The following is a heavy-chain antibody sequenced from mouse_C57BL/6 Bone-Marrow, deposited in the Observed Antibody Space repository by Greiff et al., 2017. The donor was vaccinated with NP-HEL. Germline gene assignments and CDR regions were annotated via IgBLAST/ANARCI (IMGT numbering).Heavy chain of an antibody. CDR1: GFTFSSYG. Sequence: EVQLVESGGDLVKPGGSLKLSCAASGFTFSSYGMSWVRQTPDKRLEWVATISSGGSYTYYPDSVKGRFTISRDNAKNTLYLQMSSLKSEDTAMYYCARRLWLPPYAMDYWGQGTSVTVSS. V-gene: IGHV5-6*01. CDR2: ISSGGSYT. D-gene: IGHD2-2*01. CDR3: ARRLWLPPYAMDY. J-gene: IGHJ4*01.